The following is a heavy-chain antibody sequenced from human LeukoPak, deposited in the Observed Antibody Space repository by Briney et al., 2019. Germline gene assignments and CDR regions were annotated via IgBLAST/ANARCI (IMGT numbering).Heavy chain of an antibody. V-gene: IGHV3-23*01. CDR1: GFTFSSYA. CDR2: ISGSGGST. Sequence: GGSLRLSCAASGFTFSSYAMSWVRQAPGKALEWVSAISGSGGSTYYADSVKGRFTISRDNSKNSLYLQMNSLRAEDTAVYYCAKDDYGDYVGFDYWGQGTLVTVSS. J-gene: IGHJ4*02. CDR3: AKDDYGDYVGFDY. D-gene: IGHD4-17*01.